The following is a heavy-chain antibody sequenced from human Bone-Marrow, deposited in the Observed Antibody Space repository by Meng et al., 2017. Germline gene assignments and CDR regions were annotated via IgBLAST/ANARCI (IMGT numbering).Heavy chain of an antibody. Sequence: QVQLQESGPGEGKPSGTLSLTCAVPGGSITSASWWSWVRQPPGKGLEWIGYIYYSGSTNYNPSLKSRVTISVDTSKNQFSLKLSSVTAADTAIYYCARHPAPYNSGSAFDIWGQGTMVTVSS. V-gene: IGHV4-4*02. CDR1: GGSITSASW. J-gene: IGHJ3*02. CDR3: ARHPAPYNSGSAFDI. D-gene: IGHD6-19*01. CDR2: IYYSGST.